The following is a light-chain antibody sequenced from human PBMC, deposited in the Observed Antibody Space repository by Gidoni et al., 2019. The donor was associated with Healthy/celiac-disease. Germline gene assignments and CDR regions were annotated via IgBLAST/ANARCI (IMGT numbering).Light chain of an antibody. CDR3: QQYYSTPLT. Sequence: DIVMTQSPDSLAVSLGERATINCKPSQRVLYSSNNKNYLAWYQQKPGQPPELLIYWASTRESGVPDRFSGSGSGTDFTLTISSLQAEDVAVYYCQQYYSTPLTFGGGTKVEIK. CDR1: QRVLYSSNNKNY. V-gene: IGKV4-1*01. J-gene: IGKJ4*01. CDR2: WAS.